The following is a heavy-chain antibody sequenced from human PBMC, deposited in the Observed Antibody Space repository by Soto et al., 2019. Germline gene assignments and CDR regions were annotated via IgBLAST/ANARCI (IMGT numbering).Heavy chain of an antibody. Sequence: EVQLLESGGGLVQPGGPLRLSCAASGFTFSSYAMTWVRQAPGKGLEWVSAITGGGDNTYYADSVKGRFTISRDNFKNTLYLQMDSLGDEDTAIYYCAKGSKGFDYWGQGTLVTVSS. CDR2: ITGGGDNT. D-gene: IGHD2-2*01. CDR1: GFTFSSYA. V-gene: IGHV3-23*01. J-gene: IGHJ4*02. CDR3: AKGSKGFDY.